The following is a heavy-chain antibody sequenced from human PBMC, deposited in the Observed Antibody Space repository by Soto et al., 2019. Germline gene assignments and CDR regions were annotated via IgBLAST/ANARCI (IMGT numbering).Heavy chain of an antibody. Sequence: QVQLVQSGAEVKKPGASVKVSCKASGYTFTSYYMHWVRQAPGQGLEWMGIINPSGGSTSYAQKFQGRGTMTRDTSTRTVYMELGGLGSGDTAVYYWAGEFSLGGVIVRGGWFDPWGQGTLVTVSS. D-gene: IGHD3-16*02. V-gene: IGHV1-46*01. CDR3: AGEFSLGGVIVRGGWFDP. J-gene: IGHJ5*02. CDR1: GYTFTSYY. CDR2: INPSGGST.